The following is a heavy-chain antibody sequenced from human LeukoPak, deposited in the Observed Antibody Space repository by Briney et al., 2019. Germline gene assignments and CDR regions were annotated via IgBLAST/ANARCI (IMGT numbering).Heavy chain of an antibody. CDR2: INHSGST. J-gene: IGHJ4*02. V-gene: IGHV4-34*01. CDR3: ARETYCAADCYSGFDF. D-gene: IGHD2-21*02. CDR1: GGSFSGYY. Sequence: SETLSLTCAVYGGSFSGYYWSWIRQPPGKGLEWIGEINHSGSTNYNPSLKSRVTISVDTSKNQFSLKLSSVTAADTAVYYCARETYCAADCYSGFDFWGQGTLVTVSS.